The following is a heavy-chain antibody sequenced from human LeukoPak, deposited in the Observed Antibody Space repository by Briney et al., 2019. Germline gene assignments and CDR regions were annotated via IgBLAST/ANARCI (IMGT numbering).Heavy chain of an antibody. CDR1: GNYW. V-gene: IGHV3-74*01. CDR3: VSFYETY. CDR2: INSDGSWT. J-gene: IGHJ4*02. Sequence: PGGSLRLSCVASGNYWMHWVRQAPGKGLVWVSHINSDGSWTSYADSVKGRFTISKDNAKNTVYQQMNSLRAEDTAVYYCVSFYETYWGRGTLVTVSS. D-gene: IGHD2/OR15-2a*01.